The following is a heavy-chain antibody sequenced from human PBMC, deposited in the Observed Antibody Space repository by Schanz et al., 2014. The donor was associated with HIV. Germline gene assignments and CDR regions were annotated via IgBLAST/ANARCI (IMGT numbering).Heavy chain of an antibody. CDR1: GFTFSTYA. J-gene: IGHJ4*02. Sequence: EVQLVESGGGLVKPGGSLRLSCAAFGFTFSTYAMTWVRQAPGKGLEWVSTVIGSGGITYYADSVKGRFTISRDNSKNTLYLQMSSLRVEDTAVYYCAKGRGTYSSGYYDPPDYWGQGTLVTVSS. V-gene: IGHV3-23*04. D-gene: IGHD3-22*01. CDR2: VIGSGGIT. CDR3: AKGRGTYSSGYYDPPDY.